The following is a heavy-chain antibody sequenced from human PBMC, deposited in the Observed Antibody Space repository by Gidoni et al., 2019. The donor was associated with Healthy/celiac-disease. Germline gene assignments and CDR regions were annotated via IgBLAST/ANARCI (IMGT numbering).Heavy chain of an antibody. D-gene: IGHD1-26*01. CDR1: GGPISSGGYY. V-gene: IGHV4-31*03. J-gene: IGHJ3*02. CDR3: AGLRGRGELSVDDI. CDR2: IYYSGST. Sequence: QVQLQESGPGLVKPSQTLSLTCTVSGGPISSGGYYWSWIRQHPVKGLEWIGYIYYSGSTYYDPSLKSRVTISVDTSKSQFSLKLSSVTAAVTAVYCYAGLRGRGELSVDDIWGQGTMVTVSS.